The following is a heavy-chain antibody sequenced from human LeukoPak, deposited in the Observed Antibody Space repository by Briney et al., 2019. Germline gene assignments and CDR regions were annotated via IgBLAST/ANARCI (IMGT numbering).Heavy chain of an antibody. Sequence: GGSLRLSCATSGFTFSTYAMSWVRQAPGKGLEWVSAISGGAGSTSYADSEKGRFTISRDNSKNTLYLQMNSLRAEDTAVYYCAREGGYRVRDAFDIWGQGTMVTVSS. D-gene: IGHD5/OR15-5a*01. J-gene: IGHJ3*02. CDR2: ISGGAGST. CDR1: GFTFSTYA. V-gene: IGHV3-23*01. CDR3: AREGGYRVRDAFDI.